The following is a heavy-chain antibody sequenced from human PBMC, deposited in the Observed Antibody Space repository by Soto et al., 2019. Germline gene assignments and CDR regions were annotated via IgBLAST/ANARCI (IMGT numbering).Heavy chain of an antibody. CDR2: IWYDGSNK. D-gene: IGHD3-22*01. CDR1: GFTFSSDG. CDR3: AREFYYDSSGVCMDV. V-gene: IGHV3-33*01. Sequence: GGSLRLSCAASGFTFSSDGMHWVRQAPGKGLEWVAVIWYDGSNKYYADSVKGRFTISRDNSKNTLYLQMNSLRAEATAVYYCAREFYYDSSGVCMDVWGQGTTVTVSS. J-gene: IGHJ6*02.